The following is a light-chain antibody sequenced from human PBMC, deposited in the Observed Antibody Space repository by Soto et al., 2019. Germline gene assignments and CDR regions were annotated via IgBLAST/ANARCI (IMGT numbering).Light chain of an antibody. CDR1: QSVSSN. V-gene: IGKV3-15*01. J-gene: IGKJ1*01. Sequence: EIVLTQSPATLSLSPGERATLSCRASQSVSSNLARYQQKPGGAPRLLIYGASTRATGIPARFSCSGSGTAVTLPISSMQSEDFAVYYCQQYNNWPSWTFGQGTKVDIK. CDR2: GAS. CDR3: QQYNNWPSWT.